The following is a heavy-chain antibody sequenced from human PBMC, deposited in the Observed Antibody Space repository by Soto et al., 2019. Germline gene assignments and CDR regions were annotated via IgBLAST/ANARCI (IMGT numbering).Heavy chain of an antibody. CDR2: IIPIFGTA. CDR1: GGTFSSYA. D-gene: IGHD3-16*01. CDR3: ARKEMATIGGDYYFDY. Sequence: QVQLVQSGAEVKKPGSSVKVSCKASGGTFSSYAISWVRQAPGQGLEWMGGIIPIFGTANYAQKFQGRVTITADEFTSTAYMELSSLRSEDTAVYYCARKEMATIGGDYYFDYWGQGTLVTVSS. J-gene: IGHJ4*02. V-gene: IGHV1-69*12.